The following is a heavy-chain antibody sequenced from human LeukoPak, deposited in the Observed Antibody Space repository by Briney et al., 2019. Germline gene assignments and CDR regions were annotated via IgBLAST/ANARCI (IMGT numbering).Heavy chain of an antibody. CDR3: GRGGGGSSFFDP. J-gene: IGHJ5*02. CDR2: ISYDGSNK. V-gene: IGHV3-30-3*01. CDR1: GFTFSSYA. D-gene: IGHD6-13*01. Sequence: GGSLRLSCAASGFTFSSYAMHWVRQAPGKGREWVAVISYDGSNKYYADSVKGRFTISRDNSKNTLYLQMNSLRAEDTAVYYCGRGGGGSSFFDPWGQGTLVTVSS.